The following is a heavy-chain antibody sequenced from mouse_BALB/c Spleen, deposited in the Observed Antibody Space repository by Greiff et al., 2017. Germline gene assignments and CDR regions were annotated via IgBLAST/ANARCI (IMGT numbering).Heavy chain of an antibody. CDR3: ARKGVYDGFPFAY. CDR1: GYTFSSYW. Sequence: VQLQQSGAELMKPGASVKISCKATGYTFSSYWIEWVKQRPGHGLEWIGEILPGSGSTNYNEKFKGKATFTADTSSNTAYMQLSSLTSEDSAVYYCARKGVYDGFPFAYWGQGTLVTVSA. J-gene: IGHJ3*01. D-gene: IGHD2-3*01. V-gene: IGHV1-9*01. CDR2: ILPGSGST.